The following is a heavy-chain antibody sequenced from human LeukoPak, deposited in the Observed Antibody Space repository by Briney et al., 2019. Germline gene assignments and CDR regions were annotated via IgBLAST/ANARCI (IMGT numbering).Heavy chain of an antibody. CDR2: ISYDGDNK. V-gene: IGHV3-30-3*01. CDR3: AWCSSTSCPYGMDV. Sequence: SGGSLRLSCAASGFTFSSYAMHWVRQAPGKGLEWVAVISYDGDNKYYADSVKGRFTISRDNSKNTLYLQMNSLRAEDTAVYYCAWCSSTSCPYGMDVWGQGTTVTVSS. CDR1: GFTFSSYA. D-gene: IGHD2-2*01. J-gene: IGHJ6*02.